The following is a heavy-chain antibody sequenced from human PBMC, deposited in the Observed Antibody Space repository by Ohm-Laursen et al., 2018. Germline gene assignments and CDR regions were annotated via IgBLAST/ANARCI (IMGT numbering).Heavy chain of an antibody. Sequence: SLRLSCTASGFTFSSYSMNWVRQAPGKGLEWVSSISSSSSYIYYADSVKGRFTISRDNAKNSLYLQMNSLRAEDTAVYYCARVLTIFGPFDYWGQGTLVTVSS. V-gene: IGHV3-21*04. J-gene: IGHJ4*02. D-gene: IGHD3-3*01. CDR1: GFTFSSYS. CDR2: ISSSSSYI. CDR3: ARVLTIFGPFDY.